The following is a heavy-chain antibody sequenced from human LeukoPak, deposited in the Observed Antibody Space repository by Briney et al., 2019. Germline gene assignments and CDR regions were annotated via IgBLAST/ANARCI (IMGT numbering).Heavy chain of an antibody. Sequence: ASVKVSCKASGYTFTSYDINWVRQATGQGLEWMGWMNPNSGNTGYAQKFQGRVTMTRNTSISTAYMELSSLRSEDTAVYYCASYCSSTSCSPSGYYYYMDVWGKGTTVTVSS. V-gene: IGHV1-8*01. J-gene: IGHJ6*03. CDR1: GYTFTSYD. CDR2: MNPNSGNT. CDR3: ASYCSSTSCSPSGYYYYMDV. D-gene: IGHD2-2*01.